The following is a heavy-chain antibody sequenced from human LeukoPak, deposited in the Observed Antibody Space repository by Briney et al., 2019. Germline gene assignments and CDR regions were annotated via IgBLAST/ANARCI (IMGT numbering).Heavy chain of an antibody. CDR3: AELGITMIGGV. CDR1: GFTLSNHA. D-gene: IGHD3-10*02. CDR2: ISSSGSTI. J-gene: IGHJ6*04. Sequence: GGSLRLSCAASGFTLSNHAMIWVRQAPGKGLEWVSSISSSGSTIYYADSVKGRFTISRDNAKNSLYLQMNSLRAEDTAVYYCAELGITMIGGVWGKGTTVTISS. V-gene: IGHV3-48*03.